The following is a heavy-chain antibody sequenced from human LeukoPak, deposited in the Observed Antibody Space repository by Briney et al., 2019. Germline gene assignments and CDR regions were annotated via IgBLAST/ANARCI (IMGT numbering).Heavy chain of an antibody. V-gene: IGHV3-21*01. D-gene: IGHD5-12*01. J-gene: IGHJ4*02. CDR1: GFTFSSYS. CDR2: ISSSSSYI. Sequence: GGSLRLSCAASGFTFSSYSMNWVRQAPGKGLEWVSSISSSSSYIYYADSVKGRFTISRDNAKNSLYLQMNSLRAEDTAVYYCANNRGYVHKTLGYWGQGTLVTVSS. CDR3: ANNRGYVHKTLGY.